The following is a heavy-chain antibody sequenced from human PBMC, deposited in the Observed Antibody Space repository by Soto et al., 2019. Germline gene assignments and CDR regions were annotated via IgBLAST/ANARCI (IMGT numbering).Heavy chain of an antibody. CDR3: ARDLGGEATIRF. Sequence: QVQLVQSGAEVRKPGSSVKVSCKASGGSFRNFVISWVRQAPGQGLEWMGGIIHNSGTTNYAQKFQGKVTITADESTSTAYMELSGLTSEDTSLYYCARDLGGEATIRFWGQGTLVTVSS. J-gene: IGHJ4*02. V-gene: IGHV1-69*01. D-gene: IGHD3-16*01. CDR2: IIHNSGTT. CDR1: GGSFRNFV.